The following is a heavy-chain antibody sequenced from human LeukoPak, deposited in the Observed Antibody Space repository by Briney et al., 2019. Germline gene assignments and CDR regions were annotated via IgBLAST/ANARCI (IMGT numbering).Heavy chain of an antibody. D-gene: IGHD4-23*01. CDR1: GGXFSSYA. Sequence: SVKVSCKASGGXFSSYAISWVRQAPGQGREWLGGIIPIFGTANYAQKFQGRVTITADESTSTAYMELSSLRSEDTAVYYCASPTTTVVTPDYYYGMDVWGQGTTVTVSS. CDR3: ASPTTTVVTPDYYYGMDV. J-gene: IGHJ6*02. V-gene: IGHV1-69*13. CDR2: IIPIFGTA.